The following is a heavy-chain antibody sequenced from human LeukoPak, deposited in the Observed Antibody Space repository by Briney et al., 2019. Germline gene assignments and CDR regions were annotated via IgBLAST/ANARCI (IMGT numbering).Heavy chain of an antibody. V-gene: IGHV4-31*03. J-gene: IGHJ1*01. Sequence: SQTLSLTCTVSGGSISSGGYYWSWIRQHPGKGLEWIGYIYYSGGTYYNPSLKSRVTISVDTSKNQFSLKVSSVTAADTAVYYCARGRPLVDFWSGYHPAEYFQHWGQGTLVTVSS. CDR2: IYYSGGT. D-gene: IGHD3-3*01. CDR1: GGSISSGGYY. CDR3: ARGRPLVDFWSGYHPAEYFQH.